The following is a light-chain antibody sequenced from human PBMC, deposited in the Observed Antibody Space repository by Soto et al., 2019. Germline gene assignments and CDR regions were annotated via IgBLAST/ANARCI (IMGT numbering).Light chain of an antibody. CDR2: GAS. V-gene: IGKV3-20*01. Sequence: EIVLTQSPGTLSLSPGERATLSCRASQSVSSSYLAWYQLKPGQAPRLLIYGASSRATGIPARFSGSGSGTDFTLTISSLQPEDCAVYYCQQYGSSGTFGQGTKVDI. J-gene: IGKJ1*01. CDR1: QSVSSSY. CDR3: QQYGSSGT.